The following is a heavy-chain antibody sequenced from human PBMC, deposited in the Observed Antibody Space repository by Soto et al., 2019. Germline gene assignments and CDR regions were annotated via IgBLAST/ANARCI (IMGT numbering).Heavy chain of an antibody. J-gene: IGHJ4*02. CDR1: GGSISSGDYY. V-gene: IGHV4-30-4*01. D-gene: IGHD3-22*01. CDR3: AREPYDYDRSGHFDY. CDR2: IYYSGST. Sequence: SATLSLTCTVSGGSISSGDYYWNWIRQPPGKGLEWIGFIYYSGSTYYNPSLESRVTMSVDTSKNQFSLKLSSVTAADTAVYYCAREPYDYDRSGHFDYWGQGTLVTVSS.